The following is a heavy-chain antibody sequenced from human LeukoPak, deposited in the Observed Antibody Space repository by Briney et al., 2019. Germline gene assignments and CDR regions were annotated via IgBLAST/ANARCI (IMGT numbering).Heavy chain of an antibody. CDR1: GGSISSYY. D-gene: IGHD6-6*01. J-gene: IGHJ4*02. Sequence: SETLSLTCTVSGGSISSYYWSWIRQPPGKGLEWIGEINHSGSTNYNPSLKSRVTISVDTSKNQFSLKLSSVTAADTAVYYCARTSSSSSLDYWGQGTLVTVSS. V-gene: IGHV4-34*01. CDR3: ARTSSSSSLDY. CDR2: INHSGST.